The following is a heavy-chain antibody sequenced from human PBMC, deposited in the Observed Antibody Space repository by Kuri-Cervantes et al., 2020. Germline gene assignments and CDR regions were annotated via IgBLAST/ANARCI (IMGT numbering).Heavy chain of an antibody. Sequence: GESLKISCAASGFTFSSYGMHWVRQAPGKGLEWVAVISYDGSNKYYADSVKGRFTISRDNSKNTLYLQMNSLRAEDTAVYYCAKVSYGGSHGSGSHWGQGTLVTVSS. CDR1: GFTFSSYG. CDR3: AKVSYGGSHGSGSH. V-gene: IGHV3-30*18. J-gene: IGHJ4*02. D-gene: IGHD3-10*01. CDR2: ISYDGSNK.